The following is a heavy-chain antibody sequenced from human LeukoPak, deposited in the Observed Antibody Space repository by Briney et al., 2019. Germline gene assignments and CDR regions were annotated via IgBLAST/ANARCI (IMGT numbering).Heavy chain of an antibody. Sequence: SETLSLTCAVYGGSFGGYYWSWIRQPPGKGLEWIGEINHSGSTNYNPSLKSRVTISVDTSKNQFSLKLSSVTAADTAVYYCAREVITSYYDYVWGSYRGQAFDIWGQGTMVTVSS. V-gene: IGHV4-34*01. CDR2: INHSGST. J-gene: IGHJ3*02. D-gene: IGHD3-16*02. CDR3: AREVITSYYDYVWGSYRGQAFDI. CDR1: GGSFGGYY.